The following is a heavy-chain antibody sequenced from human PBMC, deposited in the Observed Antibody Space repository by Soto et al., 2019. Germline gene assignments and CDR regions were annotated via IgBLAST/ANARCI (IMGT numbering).Heavy chain of an antibody. CDR2: IYYSGST. CDR3: ARHCSSTSCYGRYYGMDV. V-gene: IGHV4-39*01. D-gene: IGHD2-2*01. J-gene: IGHJ6*02. CDR1: GGSISSSSYY. Sequence: SETLSLTCTVSGGSISSSSYYWGWIRQPPGKGLEWIGSIYYSGSTYYNPSLKSRVTISVDTSKNQFSLKLSSVTAADTAVYYCARHCSSTSCYGRYYGMDVWGQGTTVTVSS.